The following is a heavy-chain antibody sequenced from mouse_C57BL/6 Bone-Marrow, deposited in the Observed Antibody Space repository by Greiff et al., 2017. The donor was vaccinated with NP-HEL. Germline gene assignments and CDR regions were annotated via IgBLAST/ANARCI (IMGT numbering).Heavy chain of an antibody. Sequence: VQLQQSGAELVRPGASVKLSCKASGYTFTDYYINWVKQRPGQGLEWIARIYPGSGNTYYNEKFKGKATLTAEKSSSNAYMQLSSLTSEDSAVYFCARSIWGFAYWGQGTLVTVSA. CDR3: ARSIWGFAY. J-gene: IGHJ3*01. D-gene: IGHD1-1*02. V-gene: IGHV1-76*01. CDR2: IYPGSGNT. CDR1: GYTFTDYY.